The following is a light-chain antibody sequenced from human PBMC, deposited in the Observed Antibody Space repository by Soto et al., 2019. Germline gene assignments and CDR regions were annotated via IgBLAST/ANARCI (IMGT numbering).Light chain of an antibody. J-gene: IGLJ1*01. Sequence: QSVLTQPASVSGSPGQSITISCTGTSSDIGDNDYVSWYQQHPDKAPKLMIYGVSNRPSGVSNRFSGSKSGNTASLTISGLQAEDEADDYCTSYTTSNTLYLFGTGTKVTVL. CDR2: GVS. V-gene: IGLV2-14*01. CDR1: SSDIGDNDY. CDR3: TSYTTSNTLYL.